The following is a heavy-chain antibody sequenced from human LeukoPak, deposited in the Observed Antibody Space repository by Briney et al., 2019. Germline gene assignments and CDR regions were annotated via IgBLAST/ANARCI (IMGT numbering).Heavy chain of an antibody. D-gene: IGHD3-22*01. CDR3: ASTYYYDSSGYYYAY. Sequence: PGGSLRLSCAASGFTFSSYSMNWVRQAPGKGLEWVSSISSSSSYIYYADSVKGRFTISRDNARNSLYLQMNSLRAEDTAVYYCASTYYYDSSGYYYAYWGQGTLVTVSS. V-gene: IGHV3-21*01. J-gene: IGHJ4*02. CDR2: ISSSSSYI. CDR1: GFTFSSYS.